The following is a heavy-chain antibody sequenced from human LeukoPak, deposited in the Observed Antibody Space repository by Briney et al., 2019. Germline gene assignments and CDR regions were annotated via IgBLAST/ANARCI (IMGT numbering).Heavy chain of an antibody. D-gene: IGHD6-6*01. V-gene: IGHV3-33*01. Sequence: PGRSLRLSCAASGFTFSSYGMHWVRQAPGKGLEWVAVIWYDGSNKYYADSVKGRFTISRDNSKNTLYLQMNSLSAGDTAVYYCARGYSSSYRIDYWGQGTLVTVSS. CDR2: IWYDGSNK. CDR3: ARGYSSSYRIDY. J-gene: IGHJ4*02. CDR1: GFTFSSYG.